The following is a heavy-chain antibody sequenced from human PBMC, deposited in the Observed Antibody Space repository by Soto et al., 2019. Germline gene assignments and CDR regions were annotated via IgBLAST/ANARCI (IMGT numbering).Heavy chain of an antibody. J-gene: IGHJ6*02. Sequence: EVQLLESGGGLVQPGGSLRLSCAASGFTFSSYAMSWVRQAPGKGLEWVSAISGSGGSTYYADSVKGRFTISRDNSKNTLYLQMNSLRAEDTAVYYCAKDLFQRPPDFWSGYYRHYYGMDVWGQGTTVTVSS. D-gene: IGHD3-3*01. CDR3: AKDLFQRPPDFWSGYYRHYYGMDV. V-gene: IGHV3-23*01. CDR2: ISGSGGST. CDR1: GFTFSSYA.